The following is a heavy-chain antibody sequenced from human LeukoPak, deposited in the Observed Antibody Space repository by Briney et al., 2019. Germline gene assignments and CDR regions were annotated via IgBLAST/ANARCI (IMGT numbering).Heavy chain of an antibody. Sequence: EASVKVSCKASGYTFTSYYMHWVRQAPGQGLEWMGIINPSGGSTSYAQKFQGRVTMARDTSIITAYMELSRLRSDDTAVYFCARGYYDSSDYEYFQHWGQGTLVTVSS. CDR2: INPSGGST. CDR3: ARGYYDSSDYEYFQH. D-gene: IGHD3-22*01. V-gene: IGHV1-46*01. CDR1: GYTFTSYY. J-gene: IGHJ1*01.